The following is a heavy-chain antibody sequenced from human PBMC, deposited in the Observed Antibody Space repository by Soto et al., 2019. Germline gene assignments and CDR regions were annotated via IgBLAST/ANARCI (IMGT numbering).Heavy chain of an antibody. CDR2: ISSSSSTI. J-gene: IGHJ4*02. V-gene: IGHV3-48*02. D-gene: IGHD2-2*01. CDR1: GFTFSSYS. CDR3: ARDREVVPAAYFDY. Sequence: EVQLVESGGGLVQPGGSLRLSCAASGFTFSSYSMNWVRQAPGKGLEWVSYISSSSSTIYYADSVKGRFTISRDNAKNSLYLQVNSLRDEDTAVYYCARDREVVPAAYFDYWGQGTLVTVSS.